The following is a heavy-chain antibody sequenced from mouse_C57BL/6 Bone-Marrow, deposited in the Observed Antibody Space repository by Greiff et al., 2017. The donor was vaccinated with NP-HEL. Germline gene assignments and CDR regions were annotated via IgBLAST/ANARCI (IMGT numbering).Heavy chain of an antibody. CDR3: TQLTGTMTWFAY. Sequence: EVKLMESGAELVRPGASVKLSCTASGFNIKDDYMHWVKQRPEQGLEWIGWIDPENGDTEYASKFQGKATITADTSSNTAYLQLSSLTSEDTAVYYCTQLTGTMTWFAYWGQGTLVTVSA. CDR2: IDPENGDT. D-gene: IGHD4-1*01. CDR1: GFNIKDDY. V-gene: IGHV14-4*01. J-gene: IGHJ3*01.